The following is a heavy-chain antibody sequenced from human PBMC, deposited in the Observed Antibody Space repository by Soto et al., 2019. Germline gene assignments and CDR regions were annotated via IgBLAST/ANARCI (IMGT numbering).Heavy chain of an antibody. CDR3: ARDKSGYYSRWFDP. CDR2: ISSSGSTI. CDR1: GFTFSSYE. Sequence: GGSLRLCCAASGFTFSSYEMNWVRHAPGKGLEWVSYISSSGSTIYYADSVKGRFTISRDNAKNSLYLQMNSLRAEDTAVYYCARDKSGYYSRWFDPWGQGTLVTVSS. D-gene: IGHD3-22*01. J-gene: IGHJ5*02. V-gene: IGHV3-48*03.